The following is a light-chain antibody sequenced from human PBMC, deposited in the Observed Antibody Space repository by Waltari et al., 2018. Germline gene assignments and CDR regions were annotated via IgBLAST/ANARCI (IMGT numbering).Light chain of an antibody. CDR1: QDVNEY. J-gene: IGKJ4*01. CDR2: DAC. CDR3: QQRSA. V-gene: IGKV3-11*01. Sequence: EIVLTQSPATLSLSPGQRAALSCRASQDVNEYIAWYQQKPGQPPRLLIYDACKWATGIPDRLSGSGSGTDFTLTISTLEPEDFGVYYCQQRSAFGGGTKVEI.